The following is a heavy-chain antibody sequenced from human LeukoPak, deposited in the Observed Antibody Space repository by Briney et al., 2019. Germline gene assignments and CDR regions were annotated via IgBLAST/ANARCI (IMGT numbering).Heavy chain of an antibody. D-gene: IGHD5-12*01. CDR3: ARDRLVYSGYDL. Sequence: AGGSLRLSCTASGFTFGDYAMSWVRQAPGKGLEWVGFIRSKAYGGTTEYAASVKGRFTISRDDSKSIAYLQMNSLKTEDTAVYYCARDRLVYSGYDLWGQGTLVTVSS. J-gene: IGHJ4*02. V-gene: IGHV3-49*04. CDR2: IRSKAYGGTT. CDR1: GFTFGDYA.